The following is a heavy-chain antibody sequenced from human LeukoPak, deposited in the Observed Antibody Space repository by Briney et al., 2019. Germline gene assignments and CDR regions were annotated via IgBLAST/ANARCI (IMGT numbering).Heavy chain of an antibody. Sequence: SQTLSLTCAISGDSVSSNSAAWNWIRQSPSRGLEWLGRTYYRSKWYNDYAVSVKSRITINPDTSKNQFSLNLSSVTAADTAVYYCARDMITFGEGAFDIWGQGTMVTVSS. CDR1: GDSVSSNSAA. CDR3: ARDMITFGEGAFDI. J-gene: IGHJ3*02. CDR2: TYYRSKWYN. D-gene: IGHD3-16*01. V-gene: IGHV6-1*01.